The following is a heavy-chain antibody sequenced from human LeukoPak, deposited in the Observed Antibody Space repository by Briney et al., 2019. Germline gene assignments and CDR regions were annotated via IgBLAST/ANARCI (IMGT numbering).Heavy chain of an antibody. Sequence: GASVKVSCQASGYTFTVYYLHWMRQAPGQGLEWMGWINPNSGGTNYAQKFQGRVTMTRDTSINTAYMELNSLRAEDTAIYYCAREEGLDYWGQGTLVTVSS. J-gene: IGHJ4*02. D-gene: IGHD5-12*01. CDR3: AREEGLDY. CDR2: INPNSGGT. V-gene: IGHV1-2*02. CDR1: GYTFTVYY.